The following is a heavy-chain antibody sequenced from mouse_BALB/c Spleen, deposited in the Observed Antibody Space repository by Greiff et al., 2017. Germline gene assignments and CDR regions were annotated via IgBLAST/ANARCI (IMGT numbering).Heavy chain of an antibody. Sequence: QVQLKQSGAELVRSGASVKMSCKASGYTFTSYNLHWVKQTTGQGLEWIGNIYPGNGGTNYNQKFKGKATLTADTSSSTAYMQISSLTSEDSAVYFCAREVRRRYYFDYWGQGTTLTGSS. CDR2: IYPGNGGT. D-gene: IGHD2-14*01. V-gene: IGHV1-12*01. CDR3: AREVRRRYYFDY. J-gene: IGHJ2*01. CDR1: GYTFTSYN.